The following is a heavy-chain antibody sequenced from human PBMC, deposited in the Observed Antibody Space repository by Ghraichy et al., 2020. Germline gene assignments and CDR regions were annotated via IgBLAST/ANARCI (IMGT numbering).Heavy chain of an antibody. CDR1: GFTFSSYA. CDR2: ISGSGGST. J-gene: IGHJ4*02. Sequence: GGSLRLSCAASGFTFSSYAMSWVRQAPGKGLEWVSAISGSGGSTYYADSVKGRFTISRDNSKNTLYVQMNSLRAEDTAVYYCAKGLIYGSPYRYFDYWGQGTLVTVSS. CDR3: AKGLIYGSPYRYFDY. D-gene: IGHD3-10*01. V-gene: IGHV3-23*01.